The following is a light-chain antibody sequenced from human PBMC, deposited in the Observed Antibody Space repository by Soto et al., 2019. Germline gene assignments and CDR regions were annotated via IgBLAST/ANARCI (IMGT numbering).Light chain of an antibody. J-gene: IGKJ5*01. Sequence: DVVVTQSPLSLPVTLGQSASISCRSSQGLVYSDGRTYLNWFQQRPGQSPRRLIHNVSNRESGVPDRFSGCGSGTDFTLTISRVEAEDVAIYFCMQATHWPITFGQGTRLEIK. CDR1: QGLVYSDGRTY. CDR2: NVS. CDR3: MQATHWPIT. V-gene: IGKV2-30*01.